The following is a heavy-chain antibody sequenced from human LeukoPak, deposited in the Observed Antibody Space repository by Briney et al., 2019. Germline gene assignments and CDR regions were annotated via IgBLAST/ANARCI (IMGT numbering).Heavy chain of an antibody. D-gene: IGHD3-3*01. CDR3: AIVPLRVSEPVYY. CDR1: GGSVSIHY. J-gene: IGHJ4*02. CDR2: ISHRGRT. Sequence: SETLSLTCAVSGGSVSIHYWSWIRQPPEKGLEWIGEISHRGRTHYTPSLQSRVTMSVDTSQTLFALNLNPVSADNTAEYYCAIVPLRVSEPVYYWGQGILVTVSS. V-gene: IGHV4-34*01.